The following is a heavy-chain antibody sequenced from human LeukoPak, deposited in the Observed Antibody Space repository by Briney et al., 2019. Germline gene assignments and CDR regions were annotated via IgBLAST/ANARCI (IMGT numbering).Heavy chain of an antibody. Sequence: GGSLRLSCAASGFTFSSYWMSWVRQAPGEGLEWVADINQDGSETYYVDSVRGRFTISRDNAKKSLYLQMNSLRAEDTAVYYCGRVLVPHYYDSSGYNYYYYMDVWGKGTTVTISS. CDR1: GFTFSSYW. V-gene: IGHV3-7*01. D-gene: IGHD3-22*01. CDR3: GRVLVPHYYDSSGYNYYYYMDV. J-gene: IGHJ6*03. CDR2: INQDGSET.